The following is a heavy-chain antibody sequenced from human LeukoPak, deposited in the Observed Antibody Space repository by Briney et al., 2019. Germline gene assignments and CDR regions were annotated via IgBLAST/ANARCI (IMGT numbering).Heavy chain of an antibody. V-gene: IGHV4-38-2*02. D-gene: IGHD2-15*01. CDR2: IYYSGST. CDR3: ASVSCSGGSCYFGY. Sequence: SETLSLTCTVSGHSMSSAYSWGWLRQPPGKGLEWIGSIYYSGSTYYNPSLKSRVTISVDTSKNQFSLKLSSVTAADTAVYYCASVSCSGGSCYFGYWGQGTLVAVSS. J-gene: IGHJ4*02. CDR1: GHSMSSAYS.